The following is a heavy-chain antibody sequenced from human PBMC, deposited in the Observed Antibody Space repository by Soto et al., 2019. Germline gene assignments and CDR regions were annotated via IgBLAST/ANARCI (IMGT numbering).Heavy chain of an antibody. Sequence: SETLSLTCTVSGGYISSYYWSWIRQPPGKGLEWIGYIYYSGSTNYNPSLKSRVTISVDTSKNQFSLKLSSVTAADTAVYYCARRSGSCFDYWGQGTLVTVSS. CDR1: GGYISSYY. CDR3: ARRSGSCFDY. D-gene: IGHD7-27*01. CDR2: IYYSGST. J-gene: IGHJ4*02. V-gene: IGHV4-59*08.